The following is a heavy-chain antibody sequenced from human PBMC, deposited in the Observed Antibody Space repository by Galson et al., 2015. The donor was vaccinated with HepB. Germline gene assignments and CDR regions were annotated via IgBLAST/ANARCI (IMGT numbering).Heavy chain of an antibody. D-gene: IGHD1-26*01. CDR1: GFTFDDYA. CDR2: ITWDGGST. Sequence: SLRLSCAASGFTFDDYAMHWVRQAPGKGLEWVSLITWDGGSTYYGDSVKGRFTISRDNSKNSLYLQMNSLRSEDSALYYCAKDKRGSYPGLIDSWGQGTLVTVSS. V-gene: IGHV3-43D*04. CDR3: AKDKRGSYPGLIDS. J-gene: IGHJ4*02.